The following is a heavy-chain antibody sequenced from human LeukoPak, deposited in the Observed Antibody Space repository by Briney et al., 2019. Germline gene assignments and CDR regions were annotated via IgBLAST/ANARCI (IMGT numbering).Heavy chain of an antibody. CDR3: ARGGARYFDWSTRNWFDP. CDR2: INHSGST. CDR1: GGSFSGYY. J-gene: IGHJ5*02. V-gene: IGHV4-34*01. Sequence: PSETLSLTCAVYGGSFSGYYWGWIRQPPGKGLEWIGEINHSGSTNYNPSLKSRVTISVDTSKNQFSLKLSSVTAADTAVYYCARGGARYFDWSTRNWFDPWGQGTLVTVSS. D-gene: IGHD3-9*01.